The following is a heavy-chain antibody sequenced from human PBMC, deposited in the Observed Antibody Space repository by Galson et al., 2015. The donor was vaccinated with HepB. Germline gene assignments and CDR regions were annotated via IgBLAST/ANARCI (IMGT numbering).Heavy chain of an antibody. CDR2: IIPIFGTA. J-gene: IGHJ5*02. D-gene: IGHD2-2*01. CDR3: ARLGRYCSSTSCPAQNSWFDP. CDR1: GGTFSSYA. V-gene: IGHV1-69*13. Sequence: SVKVSCKASGGTFSSYAISWVRQAPGQGLEWMGGIIPIFGTANYAQKFQGRVTITADESTSTAYMELSSLRSEDTAVYYCARLGRYCSSTSCPAQNSWFDPWGQGTLVTVSS.